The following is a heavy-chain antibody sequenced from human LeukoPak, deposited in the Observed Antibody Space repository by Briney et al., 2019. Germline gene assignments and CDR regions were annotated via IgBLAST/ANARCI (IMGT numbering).Heavy chain of an antibody. J-gene: IGHJ5*02. D-gene: IGHD2-8*01. V-gene: IGHV4-31*03. Sequence: SETLSLTCTVSGGSISSGGYYWSWIRQHPGKGLEWIGYIYYSGSTYYNPSLKSRVTISVDTSKNQYSLKLSSVTAADTAVYYCARGGEDIVLMVYARNWFDPWGQGTLVTVSS. CDR1: GGSISSGGYY. CDR2: IYYSGST. CDR3: ARGGEDIVLMVYARNWFDP.